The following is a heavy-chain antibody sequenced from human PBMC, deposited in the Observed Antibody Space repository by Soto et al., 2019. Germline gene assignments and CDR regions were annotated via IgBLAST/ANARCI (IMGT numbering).Heavy chain of an antibody. V-gene: IGHV1-46*01. CDR1: GYTFSSFY. Sequence: QVQLMQSGTEVKEPGASVNLSCKASGYTFSSFYIHWVRQAPGQGLEWVGIMNPSGDRTNYAQNFQGRVTMTRDTATSTVYMELSSLRSEDTAVYYCARGRGYSGDDLQEDGFDAWGQGTMVTVS. CDR3: ARGRGYSGDDLQEDGFDA. CDR2: MNPSGDRT. D-gene: IGHD5-12*01. J-gene: IGHJ3*01.